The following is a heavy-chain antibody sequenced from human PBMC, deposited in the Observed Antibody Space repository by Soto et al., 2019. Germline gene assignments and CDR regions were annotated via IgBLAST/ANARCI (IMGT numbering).Heavy chain of an antibody. D-gene: IGHD6-19*01. CDR3: ARECSGWSDYYYYGMDV. Sequence: GASVKVSCKASGYTFTGYYRQWVRQAPGQGLEWMGWINPNSGGTNYAQKFQGWVTMTRDTSISTAYMELSRLRSDDTAVYYCARECSGWSDYYYYGMDVWGQGTTLTVSS. CDR1: GYTFTGYY. J-gene: IGHJ6*02. CDR2: INPNSGGT. V-gene: IGHV1-2*04.